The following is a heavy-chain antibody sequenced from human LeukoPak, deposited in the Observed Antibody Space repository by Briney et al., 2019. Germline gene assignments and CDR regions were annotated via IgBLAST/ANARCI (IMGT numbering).Heavy chain of an antibody. Sequence: ASVKVSCKASGGTFSSYAISWVRQAPGQGLEWMGRIIPILGIANYAQKFQGRVTITADKSTSTAYMELSSLRSEDTAVYYCARAYGSGSYYNPFNYWGQGTLVTVSS. CDR1: GGTFSSYA. V-gene: IGHV1-69*04. D-gene: IGHD3-10*01. J-gene: IGHJ4*02. CDR3: ARAYGSGSYYNPFNY. CDR2: IIPILGIA.